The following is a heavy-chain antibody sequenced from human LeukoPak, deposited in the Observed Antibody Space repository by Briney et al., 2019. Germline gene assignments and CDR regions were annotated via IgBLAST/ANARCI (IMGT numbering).Heavy chain of an antibody. CDR2: IYHSGST. D-gene: IGHD2-2*02. CDR1: GYSISSGYY. V-gene: IGHV4-38-2*01. J-gene: IGHJ4*02. Sequence: SETLSLTCAVSGYSISSGYYWGWIRQPPGKGLEWIGSIYHSGSTYYNPSLKSRVTISADTSKNQFSLKLSSVTAADTAVYYCARPKAYCSSTSCYTSWYFDFWGQGTLVTVSS. CDR3: ARPKAYCSSTSCYTSWYFDF.